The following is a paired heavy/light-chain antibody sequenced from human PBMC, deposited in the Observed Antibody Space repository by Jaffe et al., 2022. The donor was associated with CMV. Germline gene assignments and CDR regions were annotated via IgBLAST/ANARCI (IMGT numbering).Light chain of an antibody. CDR3: NSRDSSGNHLGV. CDR2: GKN. J-gene: IGLJ3*02. CDR1: SLRSYY. V-gene: IGLV3-19*01. Sequence: SSELTQDPAVSVALGQTVRITCQGDSLRSYYASWYQQKPGQAPVLVIYGKNNRPSGIPDRFSGSSSGNTASLTITGAQAEDEADYYCNSRDSSGNHLGVFGGGTKLTVL.
Heavy chain of an antibody. CDR2: IYPGDSDT. CDR3: ARRSYCSSTSCYRSVDFDY. CDR1: GYSFTSYW. Sequence: EVQLVQSGAEVKKPGESLKISCKGSGYSFTSYWIGWVRQMPGKGLEWMGIIYPGDSDTRYSPSFQGQVTISADKSISTAYLQWSSLKASDTAMYYCARRSYCSSTSCYRSVDFDYWGQGTLVTVSS. J-gene: IGHJ4*02. V-gene: IGHV5-51*01. D-gene: IGHD2-2*02.